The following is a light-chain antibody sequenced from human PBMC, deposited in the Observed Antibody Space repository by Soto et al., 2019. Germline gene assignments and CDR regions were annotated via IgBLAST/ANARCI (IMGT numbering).Light chain of an antibody. V-gene: IGLV2-14*01. J-gene: IGLJ3*02. Sequence: QSALTQPASVSGSPGQSITISCTGTSSDVGGYNYVSWYQQHPGKAPKLMIYEVSNRPSGVSNRVSGSKSGNTASMTISGRQAEDEADYYCGSYTSSSTRVFGGGT. CDR1: SSDVGGYNY. CDR3: GSYTSSSTRV. CDR2: EVS.